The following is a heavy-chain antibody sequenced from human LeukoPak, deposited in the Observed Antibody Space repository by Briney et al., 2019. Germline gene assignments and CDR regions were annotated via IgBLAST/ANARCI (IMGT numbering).Heavy chain of an antibody. V-gene: IGHV4-38-2*02. D-gene: IGHD4-11*01. Sequence: SETLSLTCTVSGYSISNGYNWGWVQQPPGKGLECIGSIPHTGSTYYNPSLESRVTISLDTSNNQFSLELSSVTAADTAVYYCARTYINFSNYFDPWGQGSLVTVSS. CDR1: GYSISNGYN. J-gene: IGHJ5*02. CDR3: ARTYINFSNYFDP. CDR2: IPHTGST.